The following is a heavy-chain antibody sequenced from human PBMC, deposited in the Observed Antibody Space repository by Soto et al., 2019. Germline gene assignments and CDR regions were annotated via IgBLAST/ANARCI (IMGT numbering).Heavy chain of an antibody. V-gene: IGHV3-48*02. D-gene: IGHD5-12*01. CDR2: ISSSSSTI. Sequence: GSLRLSCAASGFTFSSYAMSWVRQAPGKGLEWVSYISSSSSTIYYADSVKGRFTISRDNAKNSLYLQMNSLRDEDTAVYYCARDHDHVALNGMDVWGQGTTVTVSS. J-gene: IGHJ6*02. CDR3: ARDHDHVALNGMDV. CDR1: GFTFSSYA.